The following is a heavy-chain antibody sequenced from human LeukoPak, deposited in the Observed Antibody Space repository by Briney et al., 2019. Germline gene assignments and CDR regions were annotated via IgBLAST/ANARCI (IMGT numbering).Heavy chain of an antibody. Sequence: SETLSLTCTVSGYSISSGYYWGWIRQPPGKGLEWIGSIYHSGRTYYNPSLKSRVTISVDTSKNQFSLKLSSVTAADTAVYYCARRRMGATARTYFDYWGQGTLVTVSS. CDR3: ARRRMGATARTYFDY. CDR2: IYHSGRT. J-gene: IGHJ4*02. V-gene: IGHV4-38-2*02. CDR1: GYSISSGYY. D-gene: IGHD1-26*01.